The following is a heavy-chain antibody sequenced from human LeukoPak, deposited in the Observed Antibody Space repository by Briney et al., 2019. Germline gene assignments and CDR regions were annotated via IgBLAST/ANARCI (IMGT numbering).Heavy chain of an antibody. CDR1: GYTFTSYY. Sequence: ASVNVSCTASGYTFTSYYMHWVRQAPGQGLEWMGIINPSGGSTSYAQKFQGRVTMTRDMSTSTVYMELSSLRSEDTAVYYCARVAYDYVWGSYRSPFYYFDYWGQGTLVTVSS. V-gene: IGHV1-46*01. D-gene: IGHD3-16*02. J-gene: IGHJ4*02. CDR3: ARVAYDYVWGSYRSPFYYFDY. CDR2: INPSGGST.